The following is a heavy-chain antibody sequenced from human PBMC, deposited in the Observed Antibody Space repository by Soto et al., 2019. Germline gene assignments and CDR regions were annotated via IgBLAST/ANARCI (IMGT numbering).Heavy chain of an antibody. CDR3: ARDRDKYSSAGSCYSDYYYYGMDV. V-gene: IGHV3-11*06. CDR1: GFTFSDNY. J-gene: IGHJ6*02. CDR2: IASSSTTT. Sequence: PGRLLRLSCGALGFTFSDNYISWSRQAPGKGRGWGSYIASSSTTTKYADSQKHVSTTSRDNTRTSLYLQMNSLRADDTAVYCCARDRDKYSSAGSCYSDYYYYGMDVWGQGTTVTVSS. D-gene: IGHD2-15*01.